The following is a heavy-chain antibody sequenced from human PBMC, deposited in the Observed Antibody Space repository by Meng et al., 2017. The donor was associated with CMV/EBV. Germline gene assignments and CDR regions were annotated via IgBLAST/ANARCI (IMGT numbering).Heavy chain of an antibody. V-gene: IGHV3-66*02. Sequence: GESLKISCAASGFTVSSNYMSRVRQAPGKGLEWVSVIYSGGSTYYADSVKGRFTISRDNSKNTLYLQMNSLRAEDTAVYYCARGIPPIRYYYDSSGYDYWGQGTLVTVSS. CDR2: IYSGGST. CDR1: GFTVSSNY. D-gene: IGHD3-22*01. J-gene: IGHJ4*02. CDR3: ARGIPPIRYYYDSSGYDY.